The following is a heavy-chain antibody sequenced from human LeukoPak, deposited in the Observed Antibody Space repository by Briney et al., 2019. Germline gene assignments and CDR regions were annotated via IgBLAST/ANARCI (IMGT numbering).Heavy chain of an antibody. Sequence: ASVKVSCKVSGYTLTELSMHWVRQAPGKGLEWMGGFDPEDGETIYAQKFQGRVTMTEDTSTGTAYMELSSLRSEDTAVYYCATDLMNYYDSSGYSLNYWGQGTLVTVSS. V-gene: IGHV1-24*01. CDR3: ATDLMNYYDSSGYSLNY. CDR1: GYTLTELS. J-gene: IGHJ4*02. CDR2: FDPEDGET. D-gene: IGHD3-22*01.